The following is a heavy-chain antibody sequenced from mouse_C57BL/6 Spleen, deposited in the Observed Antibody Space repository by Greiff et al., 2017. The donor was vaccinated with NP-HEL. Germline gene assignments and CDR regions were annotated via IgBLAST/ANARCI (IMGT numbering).Heavy chain of an antibody. D-gene: IGHD1-1*01. J-gene: IGHJ3*01. V-gene: IGHV5-4*01. CDR3: ARDRSHYGSSSFAY. CDR2: ISDGGSYT. Sequence: EVKLVESGGGLVKPGGSLKLSCAASGFTFSSYAMSWVRQTPEKRLEWVATISDGGSYTYYPDNVKGRFTISRDNAKNNLYLQMSHLKSEDTAMYYCARDRSHYGSSSFAYWGQGTLVTVSA. CDR1: GFTFSSYA.